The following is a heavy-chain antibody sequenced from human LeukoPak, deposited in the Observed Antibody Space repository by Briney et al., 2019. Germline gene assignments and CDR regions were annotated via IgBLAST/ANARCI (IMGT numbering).Heavy chain of an antibody. D-gene: IGHD3-22*01. CDR1: GYTFTSYG. Sequence: GASVKVSCKASGYTFTSYGISWVRQAPGQGLEWMGWISAYNGNTNYAQKLQGRVTMTTDTSTSTAYMELRSLRSDDTAVYYCARGSYHDSRGPSNWFDPWGQGTLVAVSS. CDR2: ISAYNGNT. V-gene: IGHV1-18*01. CDR3: ARGSYHDSRGPSNWFDP. J-gene: IGHJ5*02.